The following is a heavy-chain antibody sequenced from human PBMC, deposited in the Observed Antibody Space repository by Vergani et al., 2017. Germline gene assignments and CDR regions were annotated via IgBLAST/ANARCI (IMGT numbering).Heavy chain of an antibody. V-gene: IGHV3-23*01. J-gene: IGHJ6*02. CDR2: ISGSSVNT. D-gene: IGHD4-23*01. CDR1: GFTFSSCG. CDR3: ANPVAPYYYYYGMDV. Sequence: EVQLLESGGGLVQPGGSLRLSCAASGFTFSSCGMSWVRQAPGKGLEWVSAISGSSVNTHYADSVEGRFTISRDNSMNALYLQMNSLRAEDTAIYYCANPVAPYYYYYGMDVWGQGTTVTVSS.